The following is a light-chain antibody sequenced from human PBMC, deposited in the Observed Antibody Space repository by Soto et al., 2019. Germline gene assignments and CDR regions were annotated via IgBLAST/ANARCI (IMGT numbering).Light chain of an antibody. V-gene: IGKV3-20*01. CDR3: QQYDNSAT. J-gene: IGKJ2*01. CDR2: GAS. CDR1: RSVSASY. Sequence: EIVLTQSPGTLSLSPGERATLSCRASRSVSASYLAWYQQKPGQAPRLLIYGASSRATGFPDRFSGSGSGTVFTLTISRLEAEDSAVYYCQQYDNSATFGQGTKLEI.